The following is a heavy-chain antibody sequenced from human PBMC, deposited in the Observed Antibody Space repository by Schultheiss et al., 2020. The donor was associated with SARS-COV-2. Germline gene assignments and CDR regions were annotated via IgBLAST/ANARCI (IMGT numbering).Heavy chain of an antibody. CDR3: ARDGVGYDYCQYFDY. V-gene: IGHV3-30*04. D-gene: IGHD5-12*01. J-gene: IGHJ4*02. Sequence: GGSLRLSCAASGFTFSSYAMHWVRQAPGKGLEWVAVISYDGSNKYYADSVKGRFTISRDNSKNTLYLQMNSLRAEDTAVYYCARDGVGYDYCQYFDYWGQGTLVTVSS. CDR2: ISYDGSNK. CDR1: GFTFSSYA.